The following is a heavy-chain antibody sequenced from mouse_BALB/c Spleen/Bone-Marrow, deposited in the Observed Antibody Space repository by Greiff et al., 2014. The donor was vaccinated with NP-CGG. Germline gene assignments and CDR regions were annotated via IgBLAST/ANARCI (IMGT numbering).Heavy chain of an antibody. V-gene: IGHV14-3*02. D-gene: IGHD1-1*01. CDR2: IDPANGNT. CDR1: GFNIKDTY. CDR3: ARGGSSYGRYFDV. J-gene: IGHJ1*01. Sequence: VQLQQPGAELVKPGASVKLSCTASGFNIKDTYMHWVKQRPEQGLEWIGRIDPANGNTKYDPKFQGKATITADTSSNTAYLQLSSLTSEDTAVYYCARGGSSYGRYFDVWGAGTTVTVSS.